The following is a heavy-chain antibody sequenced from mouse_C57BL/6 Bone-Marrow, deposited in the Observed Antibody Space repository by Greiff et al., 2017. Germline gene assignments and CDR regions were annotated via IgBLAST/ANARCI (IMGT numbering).Heavy chain of an antibody. V-gene: IGHV3-6*01. D-gene: IGHD2-3*01. J-gene: IGHJ1*03. CDR3: ARDGIYDGYYYFDV. CDR2: ISYDGSN. CDR1: GYSITSGSY. Sequence: DVKLQESGPGLVKPSQSLSLTCSVTGYSITSGSYWNWIRQFPGNKLEWMGYISYDGSNNYNPSLKNRISITRDTSKNQFFLKLNSVTTEDTATYYCARDGIYDGYYYFDVWGTGTTVTVSS.